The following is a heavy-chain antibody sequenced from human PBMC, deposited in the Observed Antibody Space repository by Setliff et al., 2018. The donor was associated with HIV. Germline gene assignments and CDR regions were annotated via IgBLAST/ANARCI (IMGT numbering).Heavy chain of an antibody. CDR1: GGSISSGGYY. J-gene: IGHJ4*02. Sequence: SETLSLTCTVSGGSISSGGYYWSWIRQHPGKGLEWIGYIYYSGSTYYNPSLKSRVTISRDSSKSILYLQLNSLRAEDTAMYYCTTRNSGYFDYWGQGTLVTVSS. V-gene: IGHV4-31*08. CDR2: IYYSGST. CDR3: TTRNSGYFDY. D-gene: IGHD2-15*01.